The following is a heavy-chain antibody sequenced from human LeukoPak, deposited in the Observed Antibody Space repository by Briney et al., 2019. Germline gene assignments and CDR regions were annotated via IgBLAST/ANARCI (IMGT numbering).Heavy chain of an antibody. CDR3: ARDDRRIFGVVTSTDGFDY. J-gene: IGHJ4*02. Sequence: ASVKVSCKASGYTFTSYYMHWVRQAPGQGLEWMGIINPSGGSTSYAQKFQGRVTMTRDTSTSTVYMELSSLRSEDTAVYYCARDDRRIFGVVTSTDGFDYWGQGTLVTVSS. CDR1: GYTFTSYY. D-gene: IGHD3-3*01. V-gene: IGHV1-46*01. CDR2: INPSGGST.